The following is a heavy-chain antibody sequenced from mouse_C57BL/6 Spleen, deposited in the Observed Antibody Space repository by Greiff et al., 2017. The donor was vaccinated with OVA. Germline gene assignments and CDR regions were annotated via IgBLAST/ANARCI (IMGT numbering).Heavy chain of an antibody. CDR3: ARDYYGSSFSPFDY. D-gene: IGHD1-1*01. J-gene: IGHJ2*01. CDR1: GYTFTSYW. V-gene: IGHV1-52*01. Sequence: QVQLKQPGAELVRPGSSVKLSCKASGYTFTSYWMHWVKQRPIQGLEWIGNIDPSDSETHYNQKFKDKATLTVDKSSSTAYMQLSSLTSEDSAVYYCARDYYGSSFSPFDYWGQGTTLTVSS. CDR2: IDPSDSET.